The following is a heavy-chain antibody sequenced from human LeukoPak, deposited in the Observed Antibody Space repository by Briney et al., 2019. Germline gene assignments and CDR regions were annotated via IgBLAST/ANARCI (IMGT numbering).Heavy chain of an antibody. J-gene: IGHJ4*02. Sequence: GGSLRLSCAASGFTFSSYAMSWVRRAPGKGLEWVSVISGSGGSTYYADSVKGRFTISRDNSKNTVYLQMNSLRAEDTAVYYCAKDKGALIAAAGILDYWGQGTLVTVSS. V-gene: IGHV3-23*01. D-gene: IGHD6-13*01. CDR1: GFTFSSYA. CDR3: AKDKGALIAAAGILDY. CDR2: ISGSGGST.